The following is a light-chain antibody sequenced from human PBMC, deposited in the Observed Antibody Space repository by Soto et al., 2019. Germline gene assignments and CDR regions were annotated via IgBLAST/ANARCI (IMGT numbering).Light chain of an antibody. V-gene: IGLV3-1*01. Sequence: SYELTQPPSVSVSPGQTASITCSGDKLGDKYACWYQQKPGQSPVLVIYQDSKRPSGIPVRFSGSNSGNTATLTICGTQAMDEADYYCQAWDSSSYVFGAGTKLTVL. J-gene: IGLJ1*01. CDR1: KLGDKY. CDR2: QDS. CDR3: QAWDSSSYV.